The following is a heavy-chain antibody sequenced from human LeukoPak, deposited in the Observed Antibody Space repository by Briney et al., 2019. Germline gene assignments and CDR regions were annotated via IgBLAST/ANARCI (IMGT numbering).Heavy chain of an antibody. J-gene: IGHJ4*02. V-gene: IGHV1-46*01. D-gene: IGHD3-10*01. Sequence: ASVKVSCKASGYTFISHYMHWVRQAPGQGLEWMGIIDPSGGSTNYAQKFQGRVTMTRDTSTSTVYMELSNLRSEDTAVYYCARDPYYGSGSNNYFDYWGQGTLVTVPS. CDR2: IDPSGGST. CDR3: ARDPYYGSGSNNYFDY. CDR1: GYTFISHY.